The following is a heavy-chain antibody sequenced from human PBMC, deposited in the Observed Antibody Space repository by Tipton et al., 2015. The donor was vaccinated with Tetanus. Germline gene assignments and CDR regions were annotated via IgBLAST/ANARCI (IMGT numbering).Heavy chain of an antibody. CDR2: IKSKTDGGTT. Sequence: SLRLSCAASGFTFSNAWMSWVRQAPGKGLEWVGRIKSKTDGGTTDYAAPVKGRFTISRDDSKNTLYLQMNSLKTEDTAVYYCTTDTHMSGLDGAFDIWGQGTMVTVSS. V-gene: IGHV3-15*01. D-gene: IGHD2-21*01. CDR1: GFTFSNAW. J-gene: IGHJ3*02. CDR3: TTDTHMSGLDGAFDI.